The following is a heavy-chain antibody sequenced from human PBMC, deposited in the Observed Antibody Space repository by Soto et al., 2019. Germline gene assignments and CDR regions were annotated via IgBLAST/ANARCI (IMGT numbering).Heavy chain of an antibody. V-gene: IGHV3-23*01. D-gene: IGHD2-15*01. Sequence: GGSLRLSCAASGFTFSNAWMNWVRQAPGKGLEWVSAISGSGGSTYYADSVKGRFTISRDNSKNTLYLQMNSLRAEDTAVYYCAKVVVEGEYYFDYWGQGTLVTVSS. CDR2: ISGSGGST. CDR3: AKVVVEGEYYFDY. J-gene: IGHJ4*02. CDR1: GFTFSNAW.